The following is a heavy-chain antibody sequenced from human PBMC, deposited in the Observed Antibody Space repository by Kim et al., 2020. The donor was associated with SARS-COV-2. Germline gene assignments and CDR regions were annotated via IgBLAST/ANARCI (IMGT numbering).Heavy chain of an antibody. Sequence: SETLSLTCTVSGGSISSHYWSWIRQPPGKGLEWIGYIYYSGNTDYNPSLKGRVTISIDTSKKQFSLELNSVTAADTAIYYCARLRGAASIAYGMDVWGQGATVTVSS. D-gene: IGHD2-15*01. V-gene: IGHV4-59*11. CDR3: ARLRGAASIAYGMDV. CDR1: GGSISSHY. J-gene: IGHJ6*02. CDR2: IYYSGNT.